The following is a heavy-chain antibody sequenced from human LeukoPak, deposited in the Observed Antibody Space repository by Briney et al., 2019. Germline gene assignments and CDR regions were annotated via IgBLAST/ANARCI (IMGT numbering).Heavy chain of an antibody. J-gene: IGHJ4*02. Sequence: SETLSLTCTVSGGSISSNSYYWGWIRQPPGKGLEWIGSMYYSGSTYYNPSLKSRVTISVDTSKNQVSLKLSSVTAADTAVYYCARGAVSRDGYNLHYFDYWGQGTLVTVSS. CDR1: GGSISSNSYY. D-gene: IGHD5-24*01. CDR2: MYYSGST. V-gene: IGHV4-39*07. CDR3: ARGAVSRDGYNLHYFDY.